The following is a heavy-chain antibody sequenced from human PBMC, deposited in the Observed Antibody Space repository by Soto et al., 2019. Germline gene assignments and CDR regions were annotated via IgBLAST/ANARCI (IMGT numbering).Heavy chain of an antibody. CDR3: ARDPSHTVINYYYGMDV. CDR2: IWYDGSNK. J-gene: IGHJ6*02. Sequence: QAGGSLRLSCAASGFTFSSYGMHWVRQAPGKGLEWVAVIWYDGSNKYYADSVKGRFTISRDNSKNTLYLQMNSLRAEDTAVYYCARDPSHTVINYYYGMDVWGQGTTVTVSS. D-gene: IGHD4-4*01. CDR1: GFTFSSYG. V-gene: IGHV3-33*01.